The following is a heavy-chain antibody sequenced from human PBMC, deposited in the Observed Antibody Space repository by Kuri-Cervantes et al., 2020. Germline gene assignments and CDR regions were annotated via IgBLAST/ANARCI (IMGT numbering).Heavy chain of an antibody. CDR3: ARAARRPYSYYFDY. J-gene: IGHJ4*02. CDR2: IYSGGST. CDR1: RFTVSSNY. D-gene: IGHD2-15*01. V-gene: IGHV3-66*01. Sequence: GESLKISCAASRFTVSSNYMSWVRQAPGKGLEWVSVIYSGGSTYYADSVKGRFTISRDNAKNSLYLQMNSLRAEDTAVYYCARAARRPYSYYFDYWGQGTLVTVSS.